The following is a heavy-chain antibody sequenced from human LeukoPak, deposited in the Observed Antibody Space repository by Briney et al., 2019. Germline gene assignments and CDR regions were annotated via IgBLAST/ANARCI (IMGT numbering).Heavy chain of an antibody. Sequence: GGSLRLSCAASGFTFSSYSMNWVRQAPGKGLEWVSYISSSSSTTYYADSVKGRFTISRDNSKNTLYLQMNSLRAEDTAVYYCAREQCGGDCYWMGYFDYWGQGTLVTVSS. D-gene: IGHD2-21*02. CDR3: AREQCGGDCYWMGYFDY. CDR2: ISSSSSTT. CDR1: GFTFSSYS. J-gene: IGHJ4*02. V-gene: IGHV3-48*01.